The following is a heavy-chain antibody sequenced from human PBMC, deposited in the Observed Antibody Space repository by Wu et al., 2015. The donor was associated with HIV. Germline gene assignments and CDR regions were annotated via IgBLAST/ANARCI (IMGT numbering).Heavy chain of an antibody. CDR2: MNPRNGYI. Sequence: QAHLVQSGPEAKRPGASVKVSCRASYILTSYPIGWVRQAPGQRLEWMGWMNPRNGYIKPXQRFQDRISMSTNNSAHTAYMELRGLTSDDTAMYFCARVQFDPDYYTYFDLWGQGSLVTVSS. D-gene: IGHD4/OR15-4a*01. CDR3: ARVQFDPDYYTYFDL. V-gene: IGHV1-18*01. CDR1: YILTSYP. J-gene: IGHJ5*01.